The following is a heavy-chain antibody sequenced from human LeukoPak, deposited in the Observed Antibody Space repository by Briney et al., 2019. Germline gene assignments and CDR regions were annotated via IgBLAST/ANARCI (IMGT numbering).Heavy chain of an antibody. Sequence: ASVKVSCKASVGTFISYAISWVRQAPGQGLEWMGGIIPIFGTANYAQKFQGRVTITADESTSTAYMELSSLRSEDTAVYYCAVRNVDIVATDYYYYGMDVWGQGTTVTVSS. CDR2: IIPIFGTA. D-gene: IGHD5-12*01. CDR3: AVRNVDIVATDYYYYGMDV. V-gene: IGHV1-69*01. CDR1: VGTFISYA. J-gene: IGHJ6*02.